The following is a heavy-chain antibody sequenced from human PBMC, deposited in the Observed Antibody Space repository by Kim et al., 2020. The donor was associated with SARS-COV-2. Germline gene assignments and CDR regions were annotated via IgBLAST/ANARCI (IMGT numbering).Heavy chain of an antibody. D-gene: IGHD4-17*01. Sequence: PSFPGHVTISADKSISTAYLQWSSLKASDTAMYYCARLSYGDYGTNYFDYWGQGTLVTVSS. CDR3: ARLSYGDYGTNYFDY. V-gene: IGHV5-10-1*01. J-gene: IGHJ4*02.